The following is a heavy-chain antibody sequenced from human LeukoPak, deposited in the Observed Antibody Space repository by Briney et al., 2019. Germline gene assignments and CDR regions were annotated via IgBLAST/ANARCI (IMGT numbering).Heavy chain of an antibody. CDR1: GGTFSSYA. CDR2: IIPIFGTA. V-gene: IGHV1-69*06. J-gene: IGHJ4*02. CDR3: ARGGGSILTGYYTFGY. D-gene: IGHD3-9*01. Sequence: SVKVSCKASGGTFSSYAISRVRQAPGQGLEWMGGIIPIFGTANYAQKFQGRVTITADKSTSTAYMELSSLRSEDTAVYYCARGGGSILTGYYTFGYWGQGTLVTVSS.